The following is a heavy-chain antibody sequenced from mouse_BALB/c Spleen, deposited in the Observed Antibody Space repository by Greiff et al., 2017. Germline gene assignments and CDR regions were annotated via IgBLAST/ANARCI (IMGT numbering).Heavy chain of an antibody. Sequence: EGMLVESGGGLVKPGGSLKLSCAASGFTFSDYYMYWVRQTPEKRLEWVATNSDGGSYTYYPDSVKGRFTISRDNAKNNLYLQMSSLKSEDTAMYYCARNRGNYEKVWFAYWGQGTLVTVSA. V-gene: IGHV5-4*02. CDR2: NSDGGSYT. D-gene: IGHD2-1*01. J-gene: IGHJ3*01. CDR1: GFTFSDYY. CDR3: ARNRGNYEKVWFAY.